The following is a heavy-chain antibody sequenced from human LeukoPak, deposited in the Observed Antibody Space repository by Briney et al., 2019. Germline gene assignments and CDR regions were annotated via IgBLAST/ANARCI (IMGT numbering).Heavy chain of an antibody. CDR3: ARLAPKAY. V-gene: IGHV4-34*01. CDR2: INHSGST. Sequence: EALSLTCAVYGGSFSGYYWSWIRQPPGKGLEWIGEINHSGSTNYNPSLKSRVTISVDTSKNQFSLKLSSVTAADTAVYYCARLAPKAYWGQGTLVTVSS. CDR1: GGSFSGYY. J-gene: IGHJ4*02.